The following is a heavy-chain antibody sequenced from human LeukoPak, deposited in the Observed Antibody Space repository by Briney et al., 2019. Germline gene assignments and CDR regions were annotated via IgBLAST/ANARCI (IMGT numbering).Heavy chain of an antibody. CDR3: ARDDPYDFWSGYTDHDAFDI. J-gene: IGHJ3*02. Sequence: SETLSLTCTVSGGSISSYYWSWIRQPAGKGLEWIGRIYTSGSTNYNPSLKSRVTMSVDTSKNQFSLKLSSVTAADTAVYYCARDDPYDFWSGYTDHDAFDIWGQGTMVTVSS. D-gene: IGHD3-3*01. CDR1: GGSISSYY. CDR2: IYTSGST. V-gene: IGHV4-4*07.